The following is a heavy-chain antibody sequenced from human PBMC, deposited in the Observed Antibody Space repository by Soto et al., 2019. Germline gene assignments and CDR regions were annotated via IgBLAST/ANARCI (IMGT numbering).Heavy chain of an antibody. J-gene: IGHJ4*03. CDR3: VCHCAYDFFRISRPSKAIDL. V-gene: IGHV4-39*01. Sequence: TSETLSLTCTVSGGSISSSSYYWGWIRQPPGKGLEWIGSIYYSGSTYYNPSLKSRVTISVDTSKNQFSLKLSSVTAADTAVYNCVCHCAYDFFRISRPSKAIDLWGPGTFRTVSS. CDR1: GGSISSSSYY. CDR2: IYYSGST. D-gene: IGHD3-16*01.